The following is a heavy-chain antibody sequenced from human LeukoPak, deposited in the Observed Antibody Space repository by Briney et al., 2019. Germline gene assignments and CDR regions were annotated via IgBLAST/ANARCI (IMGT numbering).Heavy chain of an antibody. J-gene: IGHJ4*02. Sequence: GESLETSCKGSGYRFYSLWNSLVRQIPGKGLEWMGRIDPRDSYTNYSPSLLGPVTISADKSITTAYLQWSSLKASDTAIYYCATHRVGRRPYSFDYWGQGTLVTVSS. D-gene: IGHD3/OR15-3a*01. V-gene: IGHV5-10-1*01. CDR1: GYRFYSLW. CDR2: IDPRDSYT. CDR3: ATHRVGRRPYSFDY.